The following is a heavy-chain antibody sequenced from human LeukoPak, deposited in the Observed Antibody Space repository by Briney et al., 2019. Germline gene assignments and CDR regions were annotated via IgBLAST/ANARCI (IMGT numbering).Heavy chain of an antibody. CDR2: ISSSGSTT. V-gene: IGHV3-48*03. Sequence: GGSLRLSCAASGFTFSSYEMTWVRQAPGEGLEWVSYISSSGSTTHYADSVKGRFTFSRDNAKNSLYLQMNSLRAEDTAVYYCARDQRGSYYGFFDYWGQGTLVTVSS. J-gene: IGHJ4*02. CDR1: GFTFSSYE. CDR3: ARDQRGSYYGFFDY. D-gene: IGHD1-26*01.